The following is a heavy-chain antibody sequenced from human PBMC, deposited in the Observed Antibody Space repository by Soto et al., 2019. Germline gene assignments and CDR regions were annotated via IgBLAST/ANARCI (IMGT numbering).Heavy chain of an antibody. CDR2: ISGSGGSP. V-gene: IGHV3-23*01. Sequence: GSLRLSCAASGFTFSSYSMSWVRQAPGKGLEWVSAISGSGGSPYYADSVKGRFTISRDNSKNTRYLQMNSLRAEDTAVYYCAKNPYPMEPYYFDYWGQGTLVTVSS. D-gene: IGHD1-1*01. J-gene: IGHJ4*02. CDR1: GFTFSSYS. CDR3: AKNPYPMEPYYFDY.